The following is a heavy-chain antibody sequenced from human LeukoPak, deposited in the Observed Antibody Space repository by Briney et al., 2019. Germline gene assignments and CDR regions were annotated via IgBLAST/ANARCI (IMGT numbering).Heavy chain of an antibody. J-gene: IGHJ6*03. CDR1: GDSISSSDYY. Sequence: SETLSLTCTVSGDSISSSDYYWGWLRQSPGKGLEWIGRISYSGKTFYHPSLKSRVTMSVDTSKNLFSLRLNSVTAADTAVYYCSRLTHSYYADTAGYYPYYYMDVWGEGATVTVSS. D-gene: IGHD3-22*01. V-gene: IGHV4-39*02. CDR2: ISYSGKT. CDR3: SRLTHSYYADTAGYYPYYYMDV.